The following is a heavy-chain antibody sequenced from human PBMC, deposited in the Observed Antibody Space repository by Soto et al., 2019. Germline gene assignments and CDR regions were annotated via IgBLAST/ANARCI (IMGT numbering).Heavy chain of an antibody. D-gene: IGHD2-2*01. CDR1: GGTFSSYT. J-gene: IGHJ6*03. Sequence: SVKVSCKASGGTFSSYTISWVRQAPGQGLEWMGRIIPILGIANYAQKFQGRVTITADKSTSTAYMELSSLRSEDTAVYYCATGGAGYCSSTSCLYYYYYYYMDVWGKGTTVTVSS. CDR2: IIPILGIA. CDR3: ATGGAGYCSSTSCLYYYYYYYMDV. V-gene: IGHV1-69*02.